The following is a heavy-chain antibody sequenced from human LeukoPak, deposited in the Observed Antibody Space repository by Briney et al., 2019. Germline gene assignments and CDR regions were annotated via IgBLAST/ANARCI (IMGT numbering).Heavy chain of an antibody. D-gene: IGHD2-2*01. J-gene: IGHJ5*01. Sequence: GGSLRLSCAASGFTFSTYAFHWVRQAPGKGLEWVAFIQNDGNNKYFADSVKGRFTISRDNTKNTLYLQMNSLRAEDTAVYYCAKDRHAPGRYCSSTSCFPFDSWGQGTLVTVSS. V-gene: IGHV3-30*02. CDR1: GFTFSTYA. CDR2: IQNDGNNK. CDR3: AKDRHAPGRYCSSTSCFPFDS.